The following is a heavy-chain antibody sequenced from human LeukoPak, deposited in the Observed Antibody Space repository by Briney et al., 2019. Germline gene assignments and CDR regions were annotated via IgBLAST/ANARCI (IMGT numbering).Heavy chain of an antibody. J-gene: IGHJ4*02. CDR3: ASHHGRGEAFDY. CDR1: DASISDYY. D-gene: IGHD3-10*01. V-gene: IGHV4-59*08. Sequence: SETLSLTCTVSDASISDYYWSWIRQPPGKSLEGIAYMYYSGIPNYSRSLKSRVTMSADKSNNQVSLTLTSVTAADTAVYYCASHHGRGEAFDYWGRGTLFTVSS. CDR2: MYYSGIP.